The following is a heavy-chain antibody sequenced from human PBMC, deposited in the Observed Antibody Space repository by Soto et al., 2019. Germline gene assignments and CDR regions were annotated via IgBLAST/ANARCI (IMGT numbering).Heavy chain of an antibody. J-gene: IGHJ4*02. CDR2: IKSKTDGGTT. CDR3: TTVRSGYYDSSGYYYFDY. V-gene: IGHV3-15*01. CDR1: GFTFSNAW. D-gene: IGHD3-22*01. Sequence: GSLRLSCAASGFTFSNAWISWVRQAPGKGLEWVGRIKSKTDGGTTDYAAPVKGRFTISRDDSKNTLYLQMNSLKTEDTAVYYCTTVRSGYYDSSGYYYFDYWGQGTLVTVSS.